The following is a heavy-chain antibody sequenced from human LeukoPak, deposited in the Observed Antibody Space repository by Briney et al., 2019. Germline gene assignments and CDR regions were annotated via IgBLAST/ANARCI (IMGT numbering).Heavy chain of an antibody. CDR1: GFTLTNHG. V-gene: IGHV3-23*01. J-gene: IGHJ4*02. CDR2: ITGTGGR. Sequence: GGSLRLSCAVSGFTLTNHGVSWVRQAPGKGLEWVSIITGTGGRYYGDSVKGRFILSRDNSKNTVYMQMSSLRAEDTATYYCAKDYCRDGNCPFPFLDSWGRGTLVTVSS. D-gene: IGHD2-15*01. CDR3: AKDYCRDGNCPFPFLDS.